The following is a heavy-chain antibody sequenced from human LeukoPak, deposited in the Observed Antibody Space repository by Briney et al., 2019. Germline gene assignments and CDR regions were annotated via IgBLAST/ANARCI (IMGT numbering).Heavy chain of an antibody. D-gene: IGHD2-21*02. CDR3: ARDNNPYCGGDCYSILPFDY. V-gene: IGHV3-30*04. CDR2: ISYDGSNK. Sequence: GGSLRLSCAASGFTFSSYAMHWVRQAPGKGLEWVAVISYDGSNKYYADSVKGRFTISRDNAKNSLYLQMNSLRAEDTAVYYCARDNNPYCGGDCYSILPFDYWGQGTLVTVSS. CDR1: GFTFSSYA. J-gene: IGHJ4*02.